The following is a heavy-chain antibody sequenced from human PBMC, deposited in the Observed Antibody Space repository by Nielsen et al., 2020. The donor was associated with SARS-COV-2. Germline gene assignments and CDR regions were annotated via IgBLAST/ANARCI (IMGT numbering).Heavy chain of an antibody. Sequence: GESLKISCAASGFTFSSHALHWVRQAPGKGLEWVAFISYDGSNTYYADSVKGRFSISRDNSKNTLYLQMNSLRAEDSALYYCAKLPGRGRGYSYGDVGYWGQGTLVTVSS. CDR1: GFTFSSHA. CDR2: ISYDGSNT. V-gene: IGHV3-30*04. J-gene: IGHJ4*02. D-gene: IGHD5-18*01. CDR3: AKLPGRGRGYSYGDVGY.